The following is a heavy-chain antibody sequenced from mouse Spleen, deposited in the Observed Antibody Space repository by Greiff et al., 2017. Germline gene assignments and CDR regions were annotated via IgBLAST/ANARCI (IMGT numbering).Heavy chain of an antibody. J-gene: IGHJ3*01. CDR2: IHPNSGST. D-gene: IGHD3-2*02. V-gene: IGHV1-64*01. Sequence: QVQLKQPGAELVKPGASVKLSCKASGHTFTSYWMHWVKQRPGQGLEWIGMIHPNSGSTNYNEKFKSKATLTVDKSSSTAYMQLSSLTSEDSAVYYCARQTAQATWFAYWGQGTLVTVSA. CDR3: ARQTAQATWFAY. CDR1: GHTFTSYW.